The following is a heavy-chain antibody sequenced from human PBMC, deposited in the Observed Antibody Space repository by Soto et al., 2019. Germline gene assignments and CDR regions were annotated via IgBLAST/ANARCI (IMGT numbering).Heavy chain of an antibody. D-gene: IGHD3-10*01. J-gene: IGHJ6*02. V-gene: IGHV4-31*03. CDR3: ARLGGRSSITGVRYYYYGMDV. Sequence: LSLTCTVSGGYISSGGYYWNWIRQHPGKGLEWIGYIYYIGSTYYNPSLKSRVTISVDTSKNQFSLKLSSVTAADTAVYYCARLGGRSSITGVRYYYYGMDVWGQGTTVTVSS. CDR2: IYYIGST. CDR1: GGYISSGGYY.